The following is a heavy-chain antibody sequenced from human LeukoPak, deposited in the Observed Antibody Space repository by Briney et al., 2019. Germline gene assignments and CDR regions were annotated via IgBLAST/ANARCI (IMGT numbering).Heavy chain of an antibody. CDR3: AKDPDFWSGSKRNFDS. D-gene: IGHD3-3*01. Sequence: GGSLRISCAASGFTFSSYAMSWVRQAPGKGLEWVSAISGSGGSTYYADSVKGRFTISRDNSKNTLYLQMNSLRAEDTAVYYCAKDPDFWSGSKRNFDSWGQGTMVTVFS. J-gene: IGHJ4*02. V-gene: IGHV3-23*01. CDR2: ISGSGGST. CDR1: GFTFSSYA.